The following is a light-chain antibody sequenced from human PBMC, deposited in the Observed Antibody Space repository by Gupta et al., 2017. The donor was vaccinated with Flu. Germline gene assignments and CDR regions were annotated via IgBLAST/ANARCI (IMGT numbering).Light chain of an antibody. Sequence: DIVMTQSPLFLPVTPGEPASISCRSSNGNHYLDWYVQKPGQSPQLLIYLGSKRAYGGPDRISGSGEGKDVTLKSSGGEDEDVGVYYGIQDLETVTFGGGTKVDIK. V-gene: IGKV2-28*01. CDR3: IQDLETVT. J-gene: IGKJ4*01. CDR2: LGS. CDR1: NGNHY.